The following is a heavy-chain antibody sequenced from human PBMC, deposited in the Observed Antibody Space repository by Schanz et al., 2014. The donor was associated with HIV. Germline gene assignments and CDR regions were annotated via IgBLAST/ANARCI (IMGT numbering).Heavy chain of an antibody. CDR1: GFSFSTYG. Sequence: ESGGGVVQPGGSLRLSCAASGFSFSTYGIHWVRQAPGKGLEWVTLISYDGINKYYADSVKGRFTISRDNSKNTLYLQMNSLRAEDTAVYYCARGLGAPYYDFRSGYYKGVIYYGMDVWGQGTAVTVSS. CDR2: ISYDGINK. J-gene: IGHJ6*02. CDR3: ARGLGAPYYDFRSGYYKGVIYYGMDV. D-gene: IGHD3-3*01. V-gene: IGHV3-30*03.